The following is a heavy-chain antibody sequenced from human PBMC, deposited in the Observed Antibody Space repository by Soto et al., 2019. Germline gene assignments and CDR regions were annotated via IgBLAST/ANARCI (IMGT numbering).Heavy chain of an antibody. V-gene: IGHV4-34*01. D-gene: IGHD2-21*01. Sequence: SETLSLTCAVYGGSFSGYYWSWIRQPPGKGLEWIGEINHRGSTNYNPSLKSRVATSVDTSKNQFSLKMTSVIAADTAVYYCARGIAMTAGAGRDAPDKYYLDSWGRGTLVTVSS. CDR1: GGSFSGYY. CDR2: INHRGST. CDR3: ARGIAMTAGAGRDAPDKYYLDS. J-gene: IGHJ4*02.